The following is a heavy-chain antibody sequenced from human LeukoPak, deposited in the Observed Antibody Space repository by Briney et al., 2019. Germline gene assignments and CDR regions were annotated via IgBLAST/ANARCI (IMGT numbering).Heavy chain of an antibody. CDR2: IYYSGST. CDR1: GGSISSYY. J-gene: IGHJ4*02. V-gene: IGHV4-59*01. Sequence: SETLSLTCTVSGGSISSYYWSWIRQPPGKGLEWIGYIYYSGSTNYNPSLKSRVTISVDTSKNQFSLKLSSVTAADTAVYYCARDQYYYDSSGQDSRFDYWGQGTLVTVSS. D-gene: IGHD3-22*01. CDR3: ARDQYYYDSSGQDSRFDY.